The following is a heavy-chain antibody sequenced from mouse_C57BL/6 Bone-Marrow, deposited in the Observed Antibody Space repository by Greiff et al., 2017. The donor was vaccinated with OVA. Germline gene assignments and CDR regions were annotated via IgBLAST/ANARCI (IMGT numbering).Heavy chain of an antibody. CDR3: ARYKGRVAVDYFDY. CDR1: GFTFTNYY. CDR2: IRNKPNGSTT. J-gene: IGHJ2*01. V-gene: IGHV7-3*01. Sequence: EVQRVESGGGLVQPGDSLSLSCAASGFTFTNYYMSWVRQPPGKALEWLAFIRNKPNGSTTEYSASVKGRFTISRDNSHRNLYLQMNALRAEDSATYYCARYKGRVAVDYFDYWGQGTALTVSS. D-gene: IGHD1-1*01.